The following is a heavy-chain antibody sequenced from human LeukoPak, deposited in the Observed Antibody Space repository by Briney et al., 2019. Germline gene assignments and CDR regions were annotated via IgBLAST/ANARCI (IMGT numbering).Heavy chain of an antibody. CDR2: ISASGGST. CDR1: GFTFSSYA. V-gene: IGHV3-23*01. J-gene: IGHJ4*02. D-gene: IGHD3-3*01. CDR3: AKGIWSGYRWYFDY. Sequence: GGSLRLSCAASGFTFSSYAMSWVRQAPGKGLKWVSAISASGGSTYYADSVKGRFTISRDNSKNTLYLRMNSLRAEDTAVYYCAKGIWSGYRWYFDYWGQGTLVTVSS.